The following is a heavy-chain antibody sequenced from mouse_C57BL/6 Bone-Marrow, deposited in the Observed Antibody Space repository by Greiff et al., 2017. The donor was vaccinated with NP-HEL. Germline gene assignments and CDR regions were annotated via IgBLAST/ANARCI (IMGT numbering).Heavy chain of an antibody. D-gene: IGHD2-5*01. CDR2: IDPETGGT. Sequence: VQLQQSGAELVRPGASVTLSCKASGYTFTDYEMHWVKQTPVHGLEWIGAIDPETGGTAYNQKFKGKAILTADKSSSTAYMELRSLTSEDSAVYYCTGAYYSNYWGQGTLVTVSA. J-gene: IGHJ3*01. CDR3: TGAYYSNY. V-gene: IGHV1-15*01. CDR1: GYTFTDYE.